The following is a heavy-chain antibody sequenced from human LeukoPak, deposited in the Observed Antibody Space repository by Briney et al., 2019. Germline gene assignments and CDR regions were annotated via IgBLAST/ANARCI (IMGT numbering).Heavy chain of an antibody. J-gene: IGHJ5*02. CDR3: ARVWDYDILTGYYGSGWFDP. D-gene: IGHD3-9*01. CDR2: IYYSGST. Sequence: SETLSLTCTVSGGSISSYYWSWIRQPPGKGLEWIGYIYYSGSTNYNPSLKSRVTISVDTSKNQFSLKLSSVTAADTAVYYCARVWDYDILTGYYGSGWFDPWGQGTLVTVPS. CDR1: GGSISSYY. V-gene: IGHV4-59*01.